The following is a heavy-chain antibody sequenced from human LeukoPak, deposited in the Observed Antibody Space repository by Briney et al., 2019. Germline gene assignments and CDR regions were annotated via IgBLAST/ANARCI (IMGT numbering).Heavy chain of an antibody. V-gene: IGHV1-69*13. D-gene: IGHD3-3*01. CDR2: IIPIFGTA. CDR1: GGTFSSYA. J-gene: IGHJ5*02. CDR3: ARSYDFWSGYYSWFDP. Sequence: ASVKVSCKASGGTFSSYAISWVRQAPGQGLKWMGGIIPIFGTANYAQKFQGRVTITADESTSTAYMELSSLRSEDTAVYYCARSYDFWSGYYSWFDPWGQGTLVTVSS.